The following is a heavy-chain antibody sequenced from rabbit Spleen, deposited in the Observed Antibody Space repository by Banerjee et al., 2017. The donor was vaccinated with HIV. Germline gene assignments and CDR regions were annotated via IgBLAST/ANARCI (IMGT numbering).Heavy chain of an antibody. CDR2: IAGDSSGFT. Sequence: QEQLEESGGGLVKPEGSLTLTCKASGFPFSSSYDMCWVRQAPGKGLEWISCIAGDSSGFTYSATWAKGRFTCSKTSSTTVTLQMTSLTVADTATYFCARDTGSSNWSWNLWGQGTLVTVS. CDR3: ARDTGSSNWSWNL. J-gene: IGHJ4*01. V-gene: IGHV1S45*01. CDR1: GFPFSSSYD. D-gene: IGHD8-1*01.